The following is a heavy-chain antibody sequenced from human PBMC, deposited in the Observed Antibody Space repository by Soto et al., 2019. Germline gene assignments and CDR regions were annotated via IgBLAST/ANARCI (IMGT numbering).Heavy chain of an antibody. Sequence: QLQLQESGPGLVKPSETLSLTCTVSGGSITGAYYYWVWIRQSPGKWLEYIGSIHYSGRTYYNPSLQGRVTLSVDTSKNQFSLRLVSVTAADPAVYYCARHGSGTYDPSDYWGQGTLVTVSS. CDR2: IHYSGRT. J-gene: IGHJ4*02. V-gene: IGHV4-39*01. D-gene: IGHD3-10*01. CDR3: ARHGSGTYDPSDY. CDR1: GGSITGAYYY.